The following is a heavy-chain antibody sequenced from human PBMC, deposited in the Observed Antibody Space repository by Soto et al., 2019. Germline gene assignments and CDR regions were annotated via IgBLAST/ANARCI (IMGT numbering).Heavy chain of an antibody. CDR3: ARVGSRDAYNYVLDH. D-gene: IGHD5-18*01. CDR2: VISASGSV. Sequence: QVQVVQSGAEVKKPGSSVKISCKASGRIFSSFPTSWVRQVPGQGLEWVGGVISASGSVTYAPKFQGRVTITAVNSAGIGYMELTSLTSEDTAIYYCARVGSRDAYNYVLDHWCPGTMVTVSS. J-gene: IGHJ1*01. V-gene: IGHV1-69*06. CDR1: GRIFSSFP.